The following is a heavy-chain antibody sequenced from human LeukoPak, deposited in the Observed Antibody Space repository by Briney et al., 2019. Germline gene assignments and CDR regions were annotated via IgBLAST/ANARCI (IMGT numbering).Heavy chain of an antibody. Sequence: ASVKVSCKTSGYTFTDYAIHWVRQAPGQRLEWMGWINAGNSNRKYSQKFQGRVTITRDTSAGTAYMELSSLRSEDTAVYYCARARTFSSTSNLNLYYYYYMDVWGKGTTVTVSS. V-gene: IGHV1-3*01. CDR3: ARARTFSSTSNLNLYYYYYMDV. D-gene: IGHD2-2*01. CDR1: GYTFTDYA. CDR2: INAGNSNR. J-gene: IGHJ6*03.